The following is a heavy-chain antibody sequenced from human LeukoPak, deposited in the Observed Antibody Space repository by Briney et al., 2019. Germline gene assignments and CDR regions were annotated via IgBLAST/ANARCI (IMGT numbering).Heavy chain of an antibody. D-gene: IGHD4-17*01. Sequence: SETLSLTCAVYGGSFSGYYWSWIRQPPGKGLEWIGEINHSGSTNYNPSLKSRVTISVDTSKNQFSLKLSSVTAADTAVYYCARGEGDYGRYFDDWGQGTLVTVSS. CDR3: ARGEGDYGRYFDD. J-gene: IGHJ4*02. CDR2: INHSGST. CDR1: GGSFSGYY. V-gene: IGHV4-34*01.